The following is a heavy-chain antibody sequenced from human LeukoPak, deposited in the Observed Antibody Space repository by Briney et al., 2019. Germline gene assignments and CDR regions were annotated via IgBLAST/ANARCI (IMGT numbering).Heavy chain of an antibody. J-gene: IGHJ4*02. CDR3: ARLLFGTTKFYFDY. V-gene: IGHV4-59*08. CDR1: SVSINSYY. CDR2: IYYTGST. Sequence: SETLSLTCTVSSVSINSYYWSWIRQPPGKGLEWIGHIYYTGSTNYSPSLKSRVTISIDTSTNHFSLKLNSVTAADTAVYYCARLLFGTTKFYFDYWGQGALVTVSS. D-gene: IGHD1-7*01.